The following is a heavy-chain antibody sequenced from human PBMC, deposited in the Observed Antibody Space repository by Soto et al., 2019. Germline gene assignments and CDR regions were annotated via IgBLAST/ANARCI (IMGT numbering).Heavy chain of an antibody. CDR1: GGSFSGYY. D-gene: IGHD1-26*01. CDR2: INHSGST. Sequence: LSLTCAVYGGSFSGYYWSWIRQPPGKGLEWIGEINHSGSTNYNPSLKSRVTISVDTSKNQFSLKLSSVTAADTAVYYCARERRPSAYYYYYYYYMDVWGKGTTVTVSS. J-gene: IGHJ6*03. V-gene: IGHV4-34*01. CDR3: ARERRPSAYYYYYYYYMDV.